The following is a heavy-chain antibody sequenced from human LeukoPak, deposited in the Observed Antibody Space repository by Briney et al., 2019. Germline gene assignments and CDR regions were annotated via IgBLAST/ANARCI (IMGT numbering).Heavy chain of an antibody. D-gene: IGHD3-10*01. Sequence: SETLSLTCTVPSGSLRSYYWSWIRQPRGGGLEWIVYINFSGTTNYNPSLKSRVTISADTSKDQFSLKLTSVTAADTAVYYCARGSGALYYGMDVWGQGTTVTVSS. CDR2: INFSGTT. V-gene: IGHV4-59*01. J-gene: IGHJ6*02. CDR3: ARGSGALYYGMDV. CDR1: SGSLRSYY.